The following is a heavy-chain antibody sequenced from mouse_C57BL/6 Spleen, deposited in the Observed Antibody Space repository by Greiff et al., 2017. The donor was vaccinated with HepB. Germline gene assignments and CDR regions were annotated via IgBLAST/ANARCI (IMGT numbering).Heavy chain of an antibody. CDR2: ISDGGSYT. J-gene: IGHJ1*03. CDR1: GFTFSSYA. CDR3: ARDAGTGRSYWYFDV. Sequence: EVKLVESGGGLVKPGGSLKLSCAASGFTFSSYAMSWVRQTPEKRLEWVATISDGGSYTYYPDNVKGRFTISRDNAKNNLYLQMSHLKSEDTAMYYCARDAGTGRSYWYFDVWGTGTTVTVSS. V-gene: IGHV5-4*01. D-gene: IGHD4-1*01.